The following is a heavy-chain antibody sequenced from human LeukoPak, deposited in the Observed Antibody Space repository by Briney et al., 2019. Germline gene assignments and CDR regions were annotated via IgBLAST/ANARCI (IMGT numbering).Heavy chain of an antibody. CDR3: ARDLDGSGSYYTDY. Sequence: ASVKVSCKASGYTFTSCGISWVRQAPGQGLEWMGWISAYNGNTNYVQKLQGRVTMTADTSTSTAYVELRSLRSDDTAVYYCARDLDGSGSYYTDYWGQGTLVTVSS. J-gene: IGHJ4*02. CDR1: GYTFTSCG. V-gene: IGHV1-18*01. CDR2: ISAYNGNT. D-gene: IGHD3-10*01.